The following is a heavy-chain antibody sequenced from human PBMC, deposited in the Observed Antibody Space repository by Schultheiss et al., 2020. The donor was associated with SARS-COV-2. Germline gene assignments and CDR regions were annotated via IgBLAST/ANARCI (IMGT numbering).Heavy chain of an antibody. D-gene: IGHD1-26*01. CDR3: ARGKWELLGFDY. Sequence: SETLSLTCTVSGGSISNYYWSWVRQPPGKGLEWIGEIYHSGSTYYNPSLKSRVTISVDTSKNQFSLKLSSVAAADTAVYYCARGKWELLGFDYWGQGTLVTVSS. CDR2: IYHSGST. J-gene: IGHJ4*02. CDR1: GGSISNYY. V-gene: IGHV4-4*08.